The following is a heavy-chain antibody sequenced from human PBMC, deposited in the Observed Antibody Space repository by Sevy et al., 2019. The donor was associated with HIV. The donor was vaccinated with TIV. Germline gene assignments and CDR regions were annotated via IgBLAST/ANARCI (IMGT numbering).Heavy chain of an antibody. D-gene: IGHD3-3*01. V-gene: IGHV3-21*01. J-gene: IGHJ5*02. CDR1: GFTFSSYS. CDR2: ISSSSSYI. Sequence: GGSLRLSCAASGFTFSSYSMNWVRQAPGKGLEWVSSISSSSSYIYYADSVKDRFTISREKAKNSLYLQMNSLRAEDTAVYYCARVRGRITIFGVVKANWFDPWGQGTLVTVSS. CDR3: ARVRGRITIFGVVKANWFDP.